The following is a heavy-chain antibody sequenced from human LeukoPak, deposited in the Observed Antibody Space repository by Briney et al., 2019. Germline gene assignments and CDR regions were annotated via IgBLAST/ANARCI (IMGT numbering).Heavy chain of an antibody. Sequence: LWASVKVSCKASGYAFTGYYMRSVRQAPGQGLEWMGWINPNSGGTNYAQKFQGRVTMTRDTSISTAYMELSRLRSDHTAVDSPLLHGVKAYESSGYYYFQLWGQGTLVTVSS. V-gene: IGHV1-2*02. J-gene: IGHJ1*01. CDR1: GYAFTGYY. D-gene: IGHD3-22*01. CDR2: INPNSGGT. CDR3: LLHGVKAYESSGYYYFQL.